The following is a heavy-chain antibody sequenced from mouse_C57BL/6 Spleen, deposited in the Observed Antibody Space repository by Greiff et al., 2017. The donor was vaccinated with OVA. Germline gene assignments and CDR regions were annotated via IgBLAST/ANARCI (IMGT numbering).Heavy chain of an antibody. V-gene: IGHV7-3*01. CDR2: IRNKANGYTT. D-gene: IGHD1-3*01. J-gene: IGHJ2*01. Sequence: EVKVVESGGGLVQPGGSLSLSCAASGFTFTDYYMSWVRQPPGKALEWLGFIRNKANGYTTEYSASVKGRFTISRDNSQSILYLQMNALRAEDSATYYCARRSGGYFDYWGQGTTLTVSS. CDR3: ARRSGGYFDY. CDR1: GFTFTDYY.